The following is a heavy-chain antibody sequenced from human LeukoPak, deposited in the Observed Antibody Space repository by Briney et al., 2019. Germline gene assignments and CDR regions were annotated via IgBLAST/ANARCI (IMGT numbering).Heavy chain of an antibody. V-gene: IGHV4-34*01. Sequence: SETLSLTCAVYGGSFSGYYWSWIRQPPGKGLEWIGGVYYSGTTSYNPSLKSRVTISVDMCKNHFSLRLRSVTAADTAMYYCARGTLYRGWSYYLDFWGQGSQVTVSS. D-gene: IGHD6-19*01. CDR1: GGSFSGYY. CDR3: ARGTLYRGWSYYLDF. J-gene: IGHJ4*02. CDR2: VYYSGTT.